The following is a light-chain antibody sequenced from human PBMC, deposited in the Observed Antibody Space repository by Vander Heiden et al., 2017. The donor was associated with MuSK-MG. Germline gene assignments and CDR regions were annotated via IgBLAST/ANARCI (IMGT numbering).Light chain of an antibody. CDR3: QQCYSTPRT. CDR1: QSISSY. CDR2: AAS. V-gene: IGKV1-39*01. J-gene: IGKJ4*01. Sequence: DIQMTQSPLFLSASVGDRVTITCRASQSISSYLNWYQQKPGKAPRLLMYAASSLQSGVPSRFSGSGSGTDFTLTISRLQPEDFATYYCQQCYSTPRTFGGGTKVEIK.